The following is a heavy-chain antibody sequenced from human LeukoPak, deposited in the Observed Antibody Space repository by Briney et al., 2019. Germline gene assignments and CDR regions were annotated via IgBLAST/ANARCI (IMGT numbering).Heavy chain of an antibody. CDR2: MNPNSGNT. Sequence: GASVTVSCKASGYTFTSYDINWVRQATGQGLEWMGCMNPNSGNTGYAQKFQGRVTMSRNTSISTAYMELSSLRSEDTAVYYCARGLRFLEDQKRNYYFDYWGQGTLVTVSS. D-gene: IGHD3-3*01. V-gene: IGHV1-8*01. CDR3: ARGLRFLEDQKRNYYFDY. CDR1: GYTFTSYD. J-gene: IGHJ4*02.